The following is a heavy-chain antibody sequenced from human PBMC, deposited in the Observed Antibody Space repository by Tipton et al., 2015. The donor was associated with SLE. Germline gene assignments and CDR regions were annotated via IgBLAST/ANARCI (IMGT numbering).Heavy chain of an antibody. CDR1: GASISNYY. J-gene: IGHJ4*02. V-gene: IGHV4-59*12. Sequence: GLVKPSETLSLTCSVSGASISNYYWSWIRQPPGKGLEWIGNVYFSGTTNYSPSLESRVTISVDPSKNQFSLSLRAVTAADTAVYYCARDTWVRNNRAFDYWGQGTLVTVSS. D-gene: IGHD1-14*01. CDR3: ARDTWVRNNRAFDY. CDR2: VYFSGTT.